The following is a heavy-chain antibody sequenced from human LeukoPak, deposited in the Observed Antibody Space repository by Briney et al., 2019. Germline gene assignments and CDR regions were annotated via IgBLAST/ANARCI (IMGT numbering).Heavy chain of an antibody. V-gene: IGHV3-74*01. Sequence: PGGSLRLSCAASGFTLSSYWMHWVRQGPGKGPVWVSRISPDGSDTSYAASVKGRFTISRDNAKNTLYLQMNSLRVEDTAVYYCVRGAYSGSLDYWGQGTLVTVSS. CDR3: VRGAYSGSLDY. CDR2: ISPDGSDT. D-gene: IGHD1-26*01. J-gene: IGHJ4*02. CDR1: GFTLSSYW.